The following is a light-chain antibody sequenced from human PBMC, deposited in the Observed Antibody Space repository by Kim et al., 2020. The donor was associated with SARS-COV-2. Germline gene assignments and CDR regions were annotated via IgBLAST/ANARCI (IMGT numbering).Light chain of an antibody. V-gene: IGLV3-21*04. Sequence: SYELTQPPSVSVAPGETATITCGGNNIESRRVHWYQQKPGQAPVLVIYYDSDRPSGIPARFSGSKSGNTATLTISRVEAGDEADYHCQVWDSSIDPLFGG. J-gene: IGLJ2*01. CDR3: QVWDSSIDPL. CDR1: NIESRR. CDR2: YDS.